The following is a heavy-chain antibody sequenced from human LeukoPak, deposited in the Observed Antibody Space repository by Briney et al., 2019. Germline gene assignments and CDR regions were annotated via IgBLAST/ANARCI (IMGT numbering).Heavy chain of an antibody. CDR1: GASISSYY. Sequence: SETLSLTCTVSGASISSYYWNWIRQPPGKDLEWIGYIYHSGSTNYNPSLRSRVTMSVDTSKNQFSLKLSSVTAVDTAVYYCARKQTYYGFDPWGQGTLVTVSS. J-gene: IGHJ5*02. V-gene: IGHV4-59*12. D-gene: IGHD3-22*01. CDR3: ARKQTYYGFDP. CDR2: IYHSGST.